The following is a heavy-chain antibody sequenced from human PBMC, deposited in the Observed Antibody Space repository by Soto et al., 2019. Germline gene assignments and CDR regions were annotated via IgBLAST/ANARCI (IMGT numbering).Heavy chain of an antibody. D-gene: IGHD6-19*01. J-gene: IGHJ6*02. V-gene: IGHV4-31*03. CDR1: GGSISSGGYY. CDR3: AREDSSGWPKYGMDV. CDR2: IYYSGST. Sequence: PSETLSLTCTVSGGSISSGGYYWSWIRQHPGKGLEWIGYIYYSGSTYYNPSLKSRVTISVDTSKNQFSLKLSSVTAADTAVYYCAREDSSGWPKYGMDVWGQGTTVTVSS.